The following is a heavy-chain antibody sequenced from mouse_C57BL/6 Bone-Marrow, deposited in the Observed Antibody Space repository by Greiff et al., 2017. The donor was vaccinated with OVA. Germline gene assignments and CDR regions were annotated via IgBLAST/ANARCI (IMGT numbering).Heavy chain of an antibody. J-gene: IGHJ1*03. CDR2: IHPNSGSP. D-gene: IGHD4-1*01. V-gene: IGHV1-64*01. CDR1: GYTFTSYW. CDR3: ARVNWDGDWYFDV. Sequence: QVQLQQPGAELVKPGASVTLSCTASGYTFTSYWMHWVKQRPGQGLEWIGMIHPNSGSPNYNATFKSKASLTVDTSSSPAYMQLSSLTSEDSAVYAGARVNWDGDWYFDVWGTGTTVTVSS.